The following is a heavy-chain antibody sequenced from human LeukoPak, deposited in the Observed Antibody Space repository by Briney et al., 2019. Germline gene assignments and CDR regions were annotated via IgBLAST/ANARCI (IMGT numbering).Heavy chain of an antibody. J-gene: IGHJ4*02. CDR1: GGSFSGYY. Sequence: SETLSLTCAVYGGSFSGYYWSWLSQPPGKGLEWIGEINHSGSTNYNPSLKSRVTISVDTSKNQFSLKLSSVTAADTAVYYCARARGGSGYFFDYWGQGTLVTVSS. CDR3: ARARGGSGYFFDY. D-gene: IGHD3-22*01. V-gene: IGHV4-34*01. CDR2: INHSGST.